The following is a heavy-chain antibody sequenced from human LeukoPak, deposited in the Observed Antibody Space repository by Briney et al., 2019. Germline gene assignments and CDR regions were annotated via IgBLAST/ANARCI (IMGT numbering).Heavy chain of an antibody. CDR2: ISSSGSII. CDR1: GFTFSDYY. CDR3: ARVGYDSSGRFDY. Sequence: PGGSLRLSCAASGFTFSDYYMTWIRQAPGKGLEWVSYISSSGSIIYYADSVKGRFIISRDNAKNSLYLQMNSLRAEDTAVHFCARVGYDSSGRFDYWGQGTLVTVSS. J-gene: IGHJ4*02. D-gene: IGHD3-22*01. V-gene: IGHV3-11*04.